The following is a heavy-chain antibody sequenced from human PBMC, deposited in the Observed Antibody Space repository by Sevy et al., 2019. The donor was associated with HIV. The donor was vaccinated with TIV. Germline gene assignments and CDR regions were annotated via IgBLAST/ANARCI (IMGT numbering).Heavy chain of an antibody. CDR3: VKDPDFYNYGMDV. CDR1: GFSFSIFA. CDR2: ISSDGGGT. D-gene: IGHD3-3*01. V-gene: IGHV3-64D*06. J-gene: IGHJ6*02. Sequence: RGSLRLSCSASGFSFSIFAMNWVRQTPGKGPEYVSAISSDGGGTYYADSVKGRFTISRDNSKNTLYLQMTSLRPEDTAVYYCVKDPDFYNYGMDVWGQGTTVTVSS.